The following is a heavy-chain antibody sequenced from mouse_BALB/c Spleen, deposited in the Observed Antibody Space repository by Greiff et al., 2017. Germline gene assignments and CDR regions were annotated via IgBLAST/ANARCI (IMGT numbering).Heavy chain of an antibody. J-gene: IGHJ2*01. CDR1: GFTFTDYY. Sequence: EVKLVESGGGLVQPGGSLRLSCATSGFTFTDYYMSWVRQPPGKALEWLGFIRNKANGYTTEYSASVKGRFTISRDNSQSILYLQMNTLRAEDSATYYCARDRVGSYYFDYWGQGTTLTVSS. CDR3: ARDRVGSYYFDY. V-gene: IGHV7-3*02. CDR2: IRNKANGYTT. D-gene: IGHD1-1*02.